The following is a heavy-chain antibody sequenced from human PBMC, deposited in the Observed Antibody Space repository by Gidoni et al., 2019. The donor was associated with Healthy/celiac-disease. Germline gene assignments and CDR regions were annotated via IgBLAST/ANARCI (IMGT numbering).Heavy chain of an antibody. CDR2: IIPIFGTA. Sequence: QVQLVQSGAEVKKPGSSVKVSCKASGGTFSSYAISWVRQAPGQGLEWMGGIIPIFGTANYAQKFQGRVTITADESTSTAYMELSSLRSEDTAVYYCARHKGIAVAGTTDLYFDYWGQGTLVTVSS. D-gene: IGHD6-19*01. V-gene: IGHV1-69*01. CDR1: GGTFSSYA. J-gene: IGHJ4*02. CDR3: ARHKGIAVAGTTDLYFDY.